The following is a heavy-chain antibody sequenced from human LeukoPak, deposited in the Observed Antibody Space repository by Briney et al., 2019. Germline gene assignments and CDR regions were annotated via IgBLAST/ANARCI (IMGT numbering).Heavy chain of an antibody. D-gene: IGHD3-9*01. CDR2: IYYSGST. CDR1: GGSISSYY. Sequence: PSETLSLTCTVSGGSISSYYWSWIRQPPGKGLEWIGYIYYSGSTNYNPSLKSRVTISVDTSKNQFSLKLSSVTAADTAVYYCARDPSDILTGPHDAFDIWGQGTMVTVSS. J-gene: IGHJ3*02. CDR3: ARDPSDILTGPHDAFDI. V-gene: IGHV4-59*01.